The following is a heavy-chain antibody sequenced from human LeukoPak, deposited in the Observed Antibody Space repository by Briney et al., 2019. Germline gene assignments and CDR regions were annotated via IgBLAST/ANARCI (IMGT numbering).Heavy chain of an antibody. D-gene: IGHD3-10*01. CDR3: ARDRYYGSGSPFDY. Sequence: PGGSLRLSCAASGFTFGSYVMNWVRQAPGKGLEWVATISGIGGTIFYTDSVKGRFTISRDNSKNTLYLQMNSLRAEDTAVYYCARDRYYGSGSPFDYWGQGTLVTVSS. CDR2: ISGIGGTI. V-gene: IGHV3-23*01. CDR1: GFTFGSYV. J-gene: IGHJ4*02.